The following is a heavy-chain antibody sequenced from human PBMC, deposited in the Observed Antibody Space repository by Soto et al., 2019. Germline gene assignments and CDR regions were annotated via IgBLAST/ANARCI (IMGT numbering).Heavy chain of an antibody. CDR2: IIPILGIA. CDR3: ARDVPYCSSTSCYAGSGYYYYYYMDV. V-gene: IGHV1-69*04. D-gene: IGHD2-2*01. Sequence: ASVKVSCKASGGTFSSYTISWVRQAPGQGLEWMGRIIPILGIANYAQKFQGRVTITADKSTSTAYMELSSLRSEDTAVYYCARDVPYCSSTSCYAGSGYYYYYYMDVWGKGTTVTVSS. J-gene: IGHJ6*03. CDR1: GGTFSSYT.